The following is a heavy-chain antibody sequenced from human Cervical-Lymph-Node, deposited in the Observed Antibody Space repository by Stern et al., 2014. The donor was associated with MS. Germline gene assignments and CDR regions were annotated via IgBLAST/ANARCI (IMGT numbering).Heavy chain of an antibody. Sequence: VQLLESGGGVVQPGRSLRLSCAASGFTFSSYGMHWVRQAPGKGLEWVAVIWYDGSNNYYADSVKGRFTISRDNSKNTLYLQMNSLRAEDTAVYYCARDKGYFDDWGQGTLVTVSS. V-gene: IGHV3-33*01. CDR2: IWYDGSNN. CDR1: GFTFSSYG. CDR3: ARDKGYFDD. J-gene: IGHJ4*02.